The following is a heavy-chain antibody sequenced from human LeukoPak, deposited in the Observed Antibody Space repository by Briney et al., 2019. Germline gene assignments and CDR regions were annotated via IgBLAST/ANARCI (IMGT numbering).Heavy chain of an antibody. CDR3: GREIQPDGGPQPIGY. V-gene: IGHV3-74*01. D-gene: IGHD3-16*01. CDR1: GFTFRSYW. J-gene: IGHJ4*02. Sequence: GGSLRLSCTVSGFTFRSYWMQWVRRAPGKGLVWVSRINTDGSGTNYADFVKGRFTISRDNAKNTLYLQMNSLRAEDKAVYYCGREIQPDGGPQPIGYWGEGTLVTVSS. CDR2: INTDGSGT.